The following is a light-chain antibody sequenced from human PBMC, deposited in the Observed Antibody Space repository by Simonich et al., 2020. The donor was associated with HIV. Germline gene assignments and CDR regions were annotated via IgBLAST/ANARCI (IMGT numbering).Light chain of an antibody. J-gene: IGKJ4*01. Sequence: DIVMTQSPLSLPVTPGEPASISCRSSQSLVHENGYEYLDWYLQKPGQSPHLLCYLGSNRASGVPDRFSGSGSGTDFTLKISRVEAEDVGVYYCMQALQTPLTFGGGTKVEIK. CDR3: MQALQTPLT. CDR2: LGS. CDR1: QSLVHENGYEY. V-gene: IGKV2-28*01.